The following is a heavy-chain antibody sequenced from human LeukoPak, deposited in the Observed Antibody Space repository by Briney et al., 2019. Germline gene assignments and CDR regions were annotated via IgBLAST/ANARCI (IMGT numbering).Heavy chain of an antibody. V-gene: IGHV3-30*02. D-gene: IGHD6-19*01. CDR3: VTDPPDSGWAFWS. Sequence: GGSLRLSCAASGFTFSSYGMHWVRQAPGKGLEWVAMIWRGGNYKFHVDSVQGRFAISRDDSRNTVFLQMDSLREEDTAVYYCVTDPPDSGWAFWSWGQGALVTVSS. CDR1: GFTFSSYG. J-gene: IGHJ5*02. CDR2: IWRGGNYK.